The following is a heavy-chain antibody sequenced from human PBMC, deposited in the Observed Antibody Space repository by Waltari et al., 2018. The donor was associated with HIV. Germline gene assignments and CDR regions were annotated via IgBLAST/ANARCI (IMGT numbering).Heavy chain of an antibody. CDR2: VYLGGST. CDR3: ARALTRGLWDS. V-gene: IGHV3-53*01. Sequence: VQLVESGGGLIQPGGSLSLSCAAPGLSVSDNYMSWVRQAPGKRPEWVSVVYLGGSTDYADSVRGRFTTSRDESKNMLYLQMNSLRAEDTAVYYCARALTRGLWDSWGQGTLVSVSS. D-gene: IGHD2-2*01. J-gene: IGHJ4*02. CDR1: GLSVSDNY.